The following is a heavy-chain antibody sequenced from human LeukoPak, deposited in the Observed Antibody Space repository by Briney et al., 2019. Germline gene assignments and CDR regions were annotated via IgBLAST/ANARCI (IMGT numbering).Heavy chain of an antibody. D-gene: IGHD3-3*01. J-gene: IGHJ4*02. CDR1: GVSISSSYSY. CDR3: AREGQLRPSI. CDR2: INHSGST. Sequence: PSETLSLTCTVSGVSISSSYSYWGWIRQPAGMGLGWIGEINHSGSTNYNPSLKSRVTISVDTSKNQFSLKLSSVTAADTAVYYCAREGQLRPSIWGQGTLVTVSS. V-gene: IGHV4-39*07.